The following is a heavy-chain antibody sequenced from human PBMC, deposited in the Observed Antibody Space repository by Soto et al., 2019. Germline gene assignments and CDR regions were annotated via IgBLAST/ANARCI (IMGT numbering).Heavy chain of an antibody. J-gene: IGHJ2*01. D-gene: IGHD3-9*01. CDR1: GGSVSGGSYC. Sequence: QVQLQESGPGLVKPSETLSLTCTVSGGSVSGGSYCWSWIRQPPGKGLECIGYVYNSGSTTYNPSLNSRVTISAATSKNQFPLALRSVTAADTAVYYCARVPLTTYFDLWGRGTLVTVSS. CDR2: VYNSGST. CDR3: ARVPLTTYFDL. V-gene: IGHV4-61*01.